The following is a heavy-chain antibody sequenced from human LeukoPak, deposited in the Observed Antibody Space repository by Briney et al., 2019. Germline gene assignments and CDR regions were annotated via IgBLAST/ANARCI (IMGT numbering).Heavy chain of an antibody. CDR1: GGSFSGYY. CDR2: INHSGST. J-gene: IGHJ6*02. V-gene: IGHV4-34*01. D-gene: IGHD3-10*01. CDR3: AREPPWVRGVCSPGTNSFDYGMDV. Sequence: SETLSLTCAVYGGSFSGYYWSWIRQPPGKGLEWIGEINHSGSTNYNPSLKSRVTISVDTSKNQCSLKLSSVTDADTAVYYCAREPPWVRGVCSPGTNSFDYGMDVWGQGTTVSVSS.